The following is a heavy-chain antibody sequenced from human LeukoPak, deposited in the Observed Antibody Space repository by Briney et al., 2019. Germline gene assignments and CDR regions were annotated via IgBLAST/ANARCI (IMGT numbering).Heavy chain of an antibody. V-gene: IGHV3-74*01. Sequence: TGGSLRLSCAASGFTFSSYWMHWVRQAPGKGLVWVSRINSDGSSTSYADSVKGRFTISRDNAKNTLYLQMNSLRAEDTAVYYCARGGYCYGLGPDYWGQGTLVTVSS. CDR2: INSDGSST. J-gene: IGHJ4*02. CDR3: ARGGYCYGLGPDY. D-gene: IGHD5-18*01. CDR1: GFTFSSYW.